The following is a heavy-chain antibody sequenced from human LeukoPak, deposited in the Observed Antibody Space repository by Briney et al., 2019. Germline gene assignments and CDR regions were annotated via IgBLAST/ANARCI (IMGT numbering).Heavy chain of an antibody. CDR3: ARAVKTVRGVSKRYYYYYMDV. CDR1: GYTFTSYD. V-gene: IGHV1-8*01. D-gene: IGHD3-10*01. Sequence: ASVKVSCKASGYTFTSYDINWVRQATGQGLEWMGWMNPNSGNTGYAQKFQGRVTMTRNTSISTAYMELSSLRSEDTAAYYCARAVKTVRGVSKRYYYYYMDVWGKGTTVTISS. CDR2: MNPNSGNT. J-gene: IGHJ6*03.